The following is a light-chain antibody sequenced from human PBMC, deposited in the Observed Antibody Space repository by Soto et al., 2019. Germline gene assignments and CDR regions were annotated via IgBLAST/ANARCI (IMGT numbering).Light chain of an antibody. CDR3: SSYTSSSLYV. V-gene: IGLV2-14*01. Sequence: QPVLTQPPSASGTPGQGVIISCSGTSSDVGGYNYVSWYQQHPGKAPKLMIYEVSNRPSGVSNRFSGSKSGNTASLTISGLQAEDEADYYCSSYTSSSLYVFGTGTKVTVL. CDR1: SSDVGGYNY. CDR2: EVS. J-gene: IGLJ1*01.